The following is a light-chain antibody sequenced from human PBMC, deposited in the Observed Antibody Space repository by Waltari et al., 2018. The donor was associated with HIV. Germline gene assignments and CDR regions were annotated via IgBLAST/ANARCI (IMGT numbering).Light chain of an antibody. J-gene: IGKJ1*01. V-gene: IGKV4-1*01. Sequence: IVMTQSPDSLAVSLGERATIHCKSSQSVLYSSNNKNDLAWYQQKPGQPPKLLIYWASTRESGVPDRFSGSGSGTGFTLTISSLQAEDVALYYCQQYYSTPRAFGQGTKVEVK. CDR1: QSVLYSSNNKND. CDR3: QQYYSTPRA. CDR2: WAS.